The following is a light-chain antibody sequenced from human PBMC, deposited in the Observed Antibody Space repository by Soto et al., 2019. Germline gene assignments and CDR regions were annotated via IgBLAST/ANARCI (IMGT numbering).Light chain of an antibody. CDR2: GAS. CDR1: QSVSSSY. Sequence: EIVLTQSPGTLSLSPGERATLSCRASQSVSSSYLAWYQQKPGQAPRVLIYGASSRATGIPDRFSGSGSGTDFTITISRLEPEDFAVYYCQQYGTSPPLTFGGGTKVEIK. CDR3: QQYGTSPPLT. V-gene: IGKV3-20*01. J-gene: IGKJ4*01.